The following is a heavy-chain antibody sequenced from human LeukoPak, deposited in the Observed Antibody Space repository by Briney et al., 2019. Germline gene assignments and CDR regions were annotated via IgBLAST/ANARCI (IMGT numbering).Heavy chain of an antibody. CDR3: ARRLTRPERFDS. CDR2: VYYSGST. D-gene: IGHD3-9*01. CDR1: GGSVSSDGFY. J-gene: IGHJ4*02. Sequence: PSETLSLTCTVSGGSVSSDGFYWTWIRQPPGTGLEWIGYVYYSGSTNYNPSLKSRVTISLDTSKNQFSPKLNSVTAADTAVFYCARRLTRPERFDSWGQGTLVTVSS. V-gene: IGHV4-61*08.